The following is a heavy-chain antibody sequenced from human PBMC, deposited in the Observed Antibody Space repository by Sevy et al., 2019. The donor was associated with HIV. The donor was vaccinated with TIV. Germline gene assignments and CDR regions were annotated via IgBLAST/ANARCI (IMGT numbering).Heavy chain of an antibody. CDR2: IYYNGHI. Sequence: SETLSLTCTVSGGSITSLYWNWIRRPPGKGLEWIANIYYNGHINYNPSLKSRVTLSLDTSKNQFSLSLSSVTAADTAMYYCAGENAWGRGYSWGQGTLVTVSS. D-gene: IGHD1-26*01. CDR1: GGSITSLY. CDR3: AGENAWGRGYS. J-gene: IGHJ4*02. V-gene: IGHV4-59*08.